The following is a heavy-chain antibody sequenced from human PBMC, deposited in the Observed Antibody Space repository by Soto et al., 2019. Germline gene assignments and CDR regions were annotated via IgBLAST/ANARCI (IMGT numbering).Heavy chain of an antibody. D-gene: IGHD3-22*01. CDR2: INPNSGGT. V-gene: IGHV1-2*02. J-gene: IGHJ4*02. CDR3: ARAYYYDSSGYHDY. CDR1: GYTFTGYY. Sequence: GASVKVSCKASGYTFTGYYMHWVRQAPGQGLEWMGWINPNSGGTNYAQKFQGRVTMTRDTSISTAYMELSSVTAADTAVYYCARAYYYDSSGYHDYWGQGTLVTVSS.